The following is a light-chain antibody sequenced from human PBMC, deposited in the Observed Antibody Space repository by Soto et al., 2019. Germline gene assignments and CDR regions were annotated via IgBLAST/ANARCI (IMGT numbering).Light chain of an antibody. Sequence: EIVMTQSPATLSVSPGERATLSCRASQSVSSILAWYQQKPGQTHRLLIYGASTRATGIPARFSGSGSGTEFTLTISSLQSEDFAVYYCQQYNNWPSFGGGTKVEIK. V-gene: IGKV3-15*01. CDR3: QQYNNWPS. J-gene: IGKJ4*01. CDR1: QSVSSI. CDR2: GAS.